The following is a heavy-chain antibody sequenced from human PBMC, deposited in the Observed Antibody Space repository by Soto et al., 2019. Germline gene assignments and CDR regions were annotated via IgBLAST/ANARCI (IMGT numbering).Heavy chain of an antibody. CDR3: GKYSGSYPVYNGMNV. CDR1: GLPVSASA. D-gene: IGHD1-26*01. V-gene: IGHV3-23*01. CDR2: ISGTSDAA. Sequence: GASLTPSFASSGLPVSASAMNCVRQATRKGLEWVSIISGTSDAAYYAESVKGRFTSSRDNSKNTLYLQMNSLRAEDTAVYYCGKYSGSYPVYNGMNVWGQGTTATVSS. J-gene: IGHJ6*02.